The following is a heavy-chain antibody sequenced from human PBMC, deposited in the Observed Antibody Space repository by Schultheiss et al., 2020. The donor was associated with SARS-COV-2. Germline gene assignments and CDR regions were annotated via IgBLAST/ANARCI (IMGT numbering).Heavy chain of an antibody. V-gene: IGHV3-9*01. J-gene: IGHJ4*02. CDR2: ISWNSGSI. Sequence: GGSLRLSCAASGFTFDDYAMHWVRQAPGKGLEWVSGISWNSGSIGYADSVKGRFTISRDNAKNSLYLQMNSLRAEDTAVYYCAKVGGTYYYDSSGYYYPFDYWGQGTLVTVSS. CDR3: AKVGGTYYYDSSGYYYPFDY. CDR1: GFTFDDYA. D-gene: IGHD3-22*01.